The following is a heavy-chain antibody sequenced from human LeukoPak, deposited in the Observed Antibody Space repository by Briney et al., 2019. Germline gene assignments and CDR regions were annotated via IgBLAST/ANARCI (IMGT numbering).Heavy chain of an antibody. CDR3: ASGRSSGYYYGTFDY. V-gene: IGHV4-61*02. CDR1: GGSISSGSYY. CDR2: IYTSGST. Sequence: SQTLSLTCTVSGGSISSGSYYWSWIRQPAGKGLEWIGRIYTSGSTNYNPSLKSRVTISVDTSKNQFSLKLSSVTAADTAVYYCASGRSSGYYYGTFDYWGQGTLVTVSS. D-gene: IGHD3-22*01. J-gene: IGHJ4*02.